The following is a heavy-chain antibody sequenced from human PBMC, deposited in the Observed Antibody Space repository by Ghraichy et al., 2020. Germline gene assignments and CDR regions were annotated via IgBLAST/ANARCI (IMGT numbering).Heavy chain of an antibody. Sequence: SQTLSLTCTVSGGSVGSGSNYWDWIRQPPGKGLEWIGSVSYSGTTYYQPSLKSRVTLSADTSKNQLSLKLSSVIAADTAVYYCARRWNAIYYVYAVFVSWVQGSMVTVSS. V-gene: IGHV4-39*01. CDR3: ARRWNAIYYVYAVFVS. CDR1: GGSVGSGSNY. D-gene: IGHD2-8*01. CDR2: VSYSGTT. J-gene: IGHJ4*02.